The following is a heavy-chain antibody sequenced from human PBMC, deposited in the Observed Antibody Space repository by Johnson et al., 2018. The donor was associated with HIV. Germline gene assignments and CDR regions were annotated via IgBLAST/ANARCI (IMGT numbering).Heavy chain of an antibody. V-gene: IGHV3-30-3*01. CDR2: ISYDGSNK. Sequence: QVQLVESGGGVVQPGRSLRLSCAASGFTFSSYAMHWVRQAPGKGLEWLAVISYDGSNKYHAGSVKGRFTISRDNSKNTLFLQMNSLRGDDTAVYFCARVRVEVVSSSSVYRGAFDIWGQGTMVTISS. D-gene: IGHD6-13*01. CDR1: GFTFSSYA. J-gene: IGHJ3*02. CDR3: ARVRVEVVSSSSVYRGAFDI.